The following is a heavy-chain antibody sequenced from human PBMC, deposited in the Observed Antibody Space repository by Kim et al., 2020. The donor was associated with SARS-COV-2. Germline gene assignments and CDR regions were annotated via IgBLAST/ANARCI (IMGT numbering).Heavy chain of an antibody. CDR1: GGSFSGYY. Sequence: SETLSLTCAVYGGSFSGYYWSWIRQPPGKGLEWIGEINNSGSTNYNPSLKSRVTISVDTSKNQFSLKLSSVTAADTAVYYCARGAPQTALTYYYGSGSPYYFDYWGQGTLVTVSS. J-gene: IGHJ4*02. D-gene: IGHD3-10*01. CDR2: INNSGST. CDR3: ARGAPQTALTYYYGSGSPYYFDY. V-gene: IGHV4-34*01.